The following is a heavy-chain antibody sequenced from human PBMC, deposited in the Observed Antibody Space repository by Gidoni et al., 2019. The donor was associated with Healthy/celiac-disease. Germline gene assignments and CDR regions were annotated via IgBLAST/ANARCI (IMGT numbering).Heavy chain of an antibody. CDR2: IWYDGSNT. D-gene: IGHD1-26*01. Sequence: VRQAPGKGLEWVAVIWYDGSNTYYADSVKGRFTISRDNSKNTRYLQMNSRTAEDTAVYYCARDLGRALPHFDYWGQGTLVTVSS. V-gene: IGHV3-33*01. CDR3: ARDLGRALPHFDY. J-gene: IGHJ4*02.